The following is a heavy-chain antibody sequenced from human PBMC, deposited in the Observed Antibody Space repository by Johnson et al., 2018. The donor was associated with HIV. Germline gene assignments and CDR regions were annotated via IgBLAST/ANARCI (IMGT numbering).Heavy chain of an antibody. J-gene: IGHJ3*02. CDR3: AMPLVADYRGAFDI. Sequence: MLLVESGGGVVQPGRSLRLSCAASGFTFSSYAMHWVRQAPGKGLEWVANIKQDGSAKYYVASVKGRFTISRANAKNSLYLQMNSLRAEDTAVYYCAMPLVADYRGAFDIWGQGTMVTVSS. CDR2: IKQDGSAK. V-gene: IGHV3-7*01. D-gene: IGHD5-12*01. CDR1: GFTFSSYA.